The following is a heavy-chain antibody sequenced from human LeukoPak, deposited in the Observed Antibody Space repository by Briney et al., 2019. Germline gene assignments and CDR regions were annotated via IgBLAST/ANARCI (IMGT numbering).Heavy chain of an antibody. CDR2: IYYSGST. CDR3: ARHYYGSGTLFDY. D-gene: IGHD3-10*01. J-gene: IGHJ4*02. V-gene: IGHV4-59*08. Sequence: SETLSLTCTVSGGSISSYYWSWIRQPPGKGLEWIGYIYYSGSTNYNPSLKSRVTISVDTAKNQFSLKLSSVTAADTAVYYCARHYYGSGTLFDYWGQGTLVTVSS. CDR1: GGSISSYY.